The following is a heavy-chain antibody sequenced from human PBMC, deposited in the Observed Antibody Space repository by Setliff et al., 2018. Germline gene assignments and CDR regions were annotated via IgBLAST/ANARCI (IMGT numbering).Heavy chain of an antibody. V-gene: IGHV1-18*01. CDR1: GNSFSSFS. CDR3: ARRPIALAGYRKGAFDI. Sequence: ASVKVSCKASGNSFSSFSITWVRQAPGQGLEWMGWVSTYNGDTKYAQNFRGRATMTTDMSTSTVYMELRTLRSDDTAVYFCARRPIALAGYRKGAFDIWGQGTMVTVSS. D-gene: IGHD6-19*01. CDR2: VSTYNGDT. J-gene: IGHJ3*02.